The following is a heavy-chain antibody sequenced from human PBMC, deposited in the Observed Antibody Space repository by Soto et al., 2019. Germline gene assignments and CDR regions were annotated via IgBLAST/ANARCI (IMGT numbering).Heavy chain of an antibody. CDR1: GFTFSSYE. D-gene: IGHD2-15*01. CDR2: ISSSGSTI. Sequence: GGSLRLSCAASGFTFSSYEMNWVRQAPGKGLEWVSYISSSGSTIYYADSVKGRFTISRDNAKNSLYLQMNSLRAEDTAVYHCARDDIVVVVAAIYYYYGMDVWGQGTAVTVSS. V-gene: IGHV3-48*03. J-gene: IGHJ6*02. CDR3: ARDDIVVVVAAIYYYYGMDV.